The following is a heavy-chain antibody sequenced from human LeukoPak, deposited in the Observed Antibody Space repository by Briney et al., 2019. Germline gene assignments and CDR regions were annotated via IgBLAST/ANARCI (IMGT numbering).Heavy chain of an antibody. CDR1: CGSISSGGYY. Sequence: PSETLSLTCTVSCGSISSGGYYWSWIRQPPGKGLEWIGYIYHSGSTYYNPSLKSRVTTSVDRSKNQFSLKLSSVTAADTAVYYCARLKWIQLWDFDYWGQGTLVTVSS. CDR3: ARLKWIQLWDFDY. J-gene: IGHJ4*02. D-gene: IGHD5-18*01. V-gene: IGHV4-30-2*02. CDR2: IYHSGST.